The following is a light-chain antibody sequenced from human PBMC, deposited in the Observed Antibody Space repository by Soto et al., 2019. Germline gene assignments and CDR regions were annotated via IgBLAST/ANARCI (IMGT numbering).Light chain of an antibody. CDR3: QTWGTGGGV. CDR1: SGHSSYA. J-gene: IGLJ2*01. CDR2: LNSDGSH. Sequence: QLVLTQSPSASASLGASVKLTCTLSSGHSSYAIAWHQQQPEKGPRYLMKLNSDGSHSKGDGIPDCFSGSSSGAERYLTISSLQSEDEADYYCQTWGTGGGVFGGGTKLTVL. V-gene: IGLV4-69*01.